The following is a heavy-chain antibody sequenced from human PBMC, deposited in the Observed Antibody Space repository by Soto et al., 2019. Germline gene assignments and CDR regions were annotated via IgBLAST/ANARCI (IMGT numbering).Heavy chain of an antibody. CDR3: ASMGYHYGSGSYPLDY. D-gene: IGHD3-10*01. CDR2: MYNSGST. V-gene: IGHV4-59*08. Sequence: QVQLQESGPRLVKPSETLSLTCTVSGGSISSYYWTWIRQPPGKGLEWIGFMYNSGSTHYNPSLKSRVTISLDTSKNQFSLKLRSVTAADTAVYYWASMGYHYGSGSYPLDYWGQGTLVTVSS. J-gene: IGHJ4*02. CDR1: GGSISSYY.